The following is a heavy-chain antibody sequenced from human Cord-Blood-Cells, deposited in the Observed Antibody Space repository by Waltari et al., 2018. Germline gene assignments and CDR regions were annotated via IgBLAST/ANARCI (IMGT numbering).Heavy chain of an antibody. V-gene: IGHV4-31*03. J-gene: IGHJ4*02. CDR1: GGPIRRGVSS. CDR2: IYYSGST. Sequence: QVQLQESGPGLVKPSQTLSLTCTVSGGPIRRGVSSCTWIRQNPGKGLEWIGYIYYSGSTYYNPSLKSRVTISVDTSKNQFSLKLSSVTAADTAVYYCARGEGFGELSYYFDYWGQGTLVTVSS. CDR3: ARGEGFGELSYYFDY. D-gene: IGHD3-10*01.